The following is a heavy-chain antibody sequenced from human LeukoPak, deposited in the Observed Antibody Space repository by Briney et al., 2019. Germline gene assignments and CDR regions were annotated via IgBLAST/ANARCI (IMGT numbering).Heavy chain of an antibody. CDR1: GFTVSSNY. CDR3: VRVGYSYGYGDWNHFDY. D-gene: IGHD5-18*01. J-gene: IGHJ4*02. V-gene: IGHV3-66*02. CDR2: IYSGGST. Sequence: PGGSLRLSCAASGFTVSSNYMSWVRQAPGKGLEWVSIIYSGGSTCYADSAKGRFTISRDNSKNTLYLQMNSLRAGDTAVYFCVRVGYSYGYGDWNHFDYWGQGTLVTVSS.